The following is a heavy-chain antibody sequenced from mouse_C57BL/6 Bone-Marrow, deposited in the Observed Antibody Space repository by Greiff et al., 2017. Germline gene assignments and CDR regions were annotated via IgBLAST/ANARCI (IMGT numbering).Heavy chain of an antibody. CDR1: GYTFTEYT. Sequence: QVQLQQPGAELVKPGASVKLSCKASGYTFTEYTIHWVKQRPGQGLEWIGWFYPGSGSIKYNEKFKDKATLTADKSSSTVYMELSRLTSEDSAVYFCARHSLYYYGGRGYYAMDYGGQGPSVTVSS. V-gene: IGHV1-62-2*01. CDR3: ARHSLYYYGGRGYYAMDY. D-gene: IGHD1-1*01. J-gene: IGHJ4*01. CDR2: FYPGSGSI.